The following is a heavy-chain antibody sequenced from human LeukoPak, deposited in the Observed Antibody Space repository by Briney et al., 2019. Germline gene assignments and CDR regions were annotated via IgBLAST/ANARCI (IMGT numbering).Heavy chain of an antibody. J-gene: IGHJ4*02. CDR2: LTGDGGT. Sequence: GGSLRLSCAASGFTFTNYAMSWVRQVPGKGLEWVSVLTGDGGTYYADSVKGRFTNSRDDSKNTLFLQMNSLRAEDTAVYFCAKVKWKLIGYFDYWGQGTLVTVSS. CDR1: GFTFTNYA. V-gene: IGHV3-23*01. D-gene: IGHD1-20*01. CDR3: AKVKWKLIGYFDY.